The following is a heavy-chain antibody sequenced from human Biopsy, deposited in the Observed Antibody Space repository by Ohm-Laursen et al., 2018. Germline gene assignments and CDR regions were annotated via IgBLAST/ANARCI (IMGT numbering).Heavy chain of an antibody. CDR1: GYSFTSYY. D-gene: IGHD6-19*01. CDR2: INPRGSTT. CDR3: ARNTGWYGDLYYFDY. Sequence: GASVKVSCKASGYSFTSYYMHWVRQAPGQGLEWMGMINPRGSTTSYPQIFQGRVTMTRDTSKSTVYMELSSLRSADTAVYFCARNTGWYGDLYYFDYWGQGTLATVSS. J-gene: IGHJ4*02. V-gene: IGHV1-46*01.